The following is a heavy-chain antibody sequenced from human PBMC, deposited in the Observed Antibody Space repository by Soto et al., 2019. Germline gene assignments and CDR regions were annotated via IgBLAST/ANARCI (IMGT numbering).Heavy chain of an antibody. J-gene: IGHJ5*02. Sequence: PGGSLRLSCAASGFTFSSYSMNWVRQAPGKGLERVSYISSSSSTIYYADSVKGRFTISRDNAKNSLYLQMNSLRDEDTAVYYYARDRSATGSHAGWFDPWGQGTLVTVSS. CDR3: ARDRSATGSHAGWFDP. D-gene: IGHD3-10*01. V-gene: IGHV3-48*02. CDR1: GFTFSSYS. CDR2: ISSSSSTI.